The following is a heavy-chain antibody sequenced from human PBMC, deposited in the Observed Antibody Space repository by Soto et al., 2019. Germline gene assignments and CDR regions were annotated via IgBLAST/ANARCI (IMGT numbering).Heavy chain of an antibody. D-gene: IGHD2-2*01. CDR1: GFTFSGSA. CDR3: TRHRSVGMYCSSTSCYAYGRSYGMDV. J-gene: IGHJ6*02. V-gene: IGHV3-73*01. Sequence: GGSLRLSCAASGFTFSGSAMHWVRQASGKGLEWVGRIRSKANSYATAYAASVKGRFTISRDDSKNTAYLQMNSLKTEDTAVYYCTRHRSVGMYCSSTSCYAYGRSYGMDVWGQGTTVTVSS. CDR2: IRSKANSYAT.